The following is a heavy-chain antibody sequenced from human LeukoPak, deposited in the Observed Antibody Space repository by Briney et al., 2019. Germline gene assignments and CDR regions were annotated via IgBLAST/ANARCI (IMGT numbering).Heavy chain of an antibody. Sequence: GASLRLSCAASGFTFSSYAMSWVRQAPGKGLEWVSTISGNADNTHYADSVKGRFTISRDNSRNTLYLQMNSLRAEDTAVYFCAKVPGGGFPPHYFETWAQGTLVTVSS. CDR2: ISGNADNT. D-gene: IGHD3-16*01. CDR1: GFTFSSYA. J-gene: IGHJ5*02. CDR3: AKVPGGGFPPHYFET. V-gene: IGHV3-23*01.